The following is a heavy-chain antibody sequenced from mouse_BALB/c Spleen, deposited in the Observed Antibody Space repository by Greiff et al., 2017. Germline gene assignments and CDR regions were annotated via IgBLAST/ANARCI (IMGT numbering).Heavy chain of an antibody. J-gene: IGHJ4*01. CDR1: GFSLTSYG. CDR2: IWAGGST. Sequence: VQRVESGPGLVAPSQSLSITCTVSGFSLTSYGVHWVRQPPGKGLEWLGVIWAGGSTNYNSALMSRLSISKDNSKSQVFLKMNSLQTDDTAMYYCARREDGYYVYAMDYWGQGTSVTVSS. D-gene: IGHD2-3*01. V-gene: IGHV2-9*02. CDR3: ARREDGYYVYAMDY.